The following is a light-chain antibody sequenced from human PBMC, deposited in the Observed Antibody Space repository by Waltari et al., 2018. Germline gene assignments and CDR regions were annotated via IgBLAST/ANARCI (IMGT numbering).Light chain of an antibody. CDR2: GVS. CDR3: QRYDTSPRFT. V-gene: IGKV3-20*01. CDR1: QSVTNKY. Sequence: EIVLAQSPGTLSLSPGETATLSCRATQSVTNKYLAWYQQKPGQPPRLLIYGVSNRATGIPYRFSGSGSGTDFTLTISRLEPEDFAVYYCQRYDTSPRFTFGPGTKVDIK. J-gene: IGKJ3*01.